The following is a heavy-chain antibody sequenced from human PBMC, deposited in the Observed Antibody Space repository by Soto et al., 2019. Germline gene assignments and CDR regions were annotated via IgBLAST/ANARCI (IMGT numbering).Heavy chain of an antibody. J-gene: IGHJ4*02. CDR1: GFTFSSYG. CDR3: AKGLWFGELLSGDYFDY. V-gene: IGHV3-30*18. D-gene: IGHD3-10*01. CDR2: ISYDGSNK. Sequence: GGSLRLSCAASGFTFSSYGMHWVRQAPGKGLEWVAVISYDGSNKYYADSVKGRFTISRDNSKNTLYLQMNSLRAEDTAVYYCAKGLWFGELLSGDYFDYWGQGTLVTVSS.